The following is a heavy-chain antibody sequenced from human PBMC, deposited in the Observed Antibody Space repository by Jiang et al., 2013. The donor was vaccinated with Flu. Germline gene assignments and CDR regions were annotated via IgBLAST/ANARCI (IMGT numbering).Heavy chain of an antibody. V-gene: IGHV1-3*01. CDR3: ARGGGYDFQVDY. J-gene: IGHJ4*02. Sequence: RQAPDKGLSGWDGSTPAMVTQNNSQKFQGRVTITRDTSASTAYMELSSLRSEDTAVYYCARGGGYDFQVDYWGQGTLVTVSS. CDR2: STPAMVT. D-gene: IGHD3-3*01.